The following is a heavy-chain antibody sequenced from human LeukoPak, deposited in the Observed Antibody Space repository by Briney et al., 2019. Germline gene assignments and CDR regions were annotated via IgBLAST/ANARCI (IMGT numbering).Heavy chain of an antibody. CDR2: ISDTGGAT. CDR3: ARFGGSYFSWFDP. J-gene: IGHJ5*02. V-gene: IGHV3-23*01. Sequence: PGGSLRLSCAASGFTFSNYAMTWVRQAPGQGLEWASTISDTGGATYYADSVRGQFAISRDNSKNTLYLQMNSLRAEDTAIYHCARFGGSYFSWFDPWGQGTLVTVSS. D-gene: IGHD1-26*01. CDR1: GFTFSNYA.